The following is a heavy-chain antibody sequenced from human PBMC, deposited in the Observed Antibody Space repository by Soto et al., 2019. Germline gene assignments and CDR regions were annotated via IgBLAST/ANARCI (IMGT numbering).Heavy chain of an antibody. CDR3: ARGPMMTTKNNWFDP. V-gene: IGHV3-48*01. CDR1: GFTFSSYS. J-gene: IGHJ5*02. D-gene: IGHD4-4*01. CDR2: ISSSSSTI. Sequence: EVQLVESGGGLVQPGGSLRLSCAASGFTFSSYSMNWVRQAPGKGLEWVSYISSSSSTIYDADSVKGRFTISRDNAKNSLYLQMNSLRAEDTAVYYCARGPMMTTKNNWFDPWGQGTLVTVSS.